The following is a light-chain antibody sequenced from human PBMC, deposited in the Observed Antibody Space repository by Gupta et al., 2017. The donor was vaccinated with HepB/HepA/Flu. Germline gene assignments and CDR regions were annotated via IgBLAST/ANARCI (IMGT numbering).Light chain of an antibody. CDR3: QQNGSSPL. CDR2: GAS. CDR1: QSVSSSY. J-gene: IGKJ5*01. Sequence: EIVLTQSPGTLSLSPGDRATLSCRASQSVSSSYLAWYQQKPGQAPRLLIYGASSRATGIPDRFSGSGSGTDFTLTISRLEPEDFAVYYCQQNGSSPLFGQGTRLEIK. V-gene: IGKV3-20*01.